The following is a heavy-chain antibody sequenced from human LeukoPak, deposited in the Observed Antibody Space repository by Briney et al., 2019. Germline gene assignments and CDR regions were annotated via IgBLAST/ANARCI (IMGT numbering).Heavy chain of an antibody. CDR3: VKGGYVYVEVAYVVF. CDR1: GFSFNNYA. D-gene: IGHD5-12*01. V-gene: IGHV3-23*01. CDR2: IIASSGST. Sequence: GGSLIPSCAASGFSFNNYAMSWVRQAPGKGVEWVSIIIASSGSTFYADSVKGRFTISRDNSKNTLYLQMNSLRVEDTAVYYCVKGGYVYVEVAYVVFWGQGTLFTV. J-gene: IGHJ4*02.